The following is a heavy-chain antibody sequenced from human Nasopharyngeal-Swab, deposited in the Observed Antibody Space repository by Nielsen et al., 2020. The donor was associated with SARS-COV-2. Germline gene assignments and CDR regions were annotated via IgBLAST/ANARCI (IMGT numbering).Heavy chain of an antibody. D-gene: IGHD3-16*02. CDR3: AREVIEQAVSDAFDF. CDR1: SGSISSGGYF. CDR2: IRYTGNT. J-gene: IGHJ3*01. Sequence: SETLSLTCTVSSGSISSGGYFWSWIRQHPGKGLEWIGYIRYTGNTYYNPSLESRLTISLDTSQNQFSLRLSSVTAADTAVYYCAREVIEQAVSDAFDFWGQGTMVTVS. V-gene: IGHV4-31*03.